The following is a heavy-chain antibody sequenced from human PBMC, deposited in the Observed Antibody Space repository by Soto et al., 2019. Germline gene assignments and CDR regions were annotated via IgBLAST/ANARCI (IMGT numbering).Heavy chain of an antibody. D-gene: IGHD3-22*01. CDR3: SSNYYDRSGYGY. J-gene: IGHJ4*02. CDR1: GYTFTGYY. V-gene: IGHV1-2*02. Sequence: QVQLVQSGAEVKKPGASVKVSCKASGYTFTGYYMHWVRQAPGEGLEWMGWINPNSGGTDYAQKFQGRVTMTRNTSVSTAYMELSRLRSYDTAVYYCSSNYYDRSGYGYWGQGTLVTVSS. CDR2: INPNSGGT.